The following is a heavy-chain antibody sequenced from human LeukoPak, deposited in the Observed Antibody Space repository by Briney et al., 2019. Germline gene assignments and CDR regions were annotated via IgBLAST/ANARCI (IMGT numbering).Heavy chain of an antibody. Sequence: GGSLRLSCAASGFTFSSYGMHRVRQAPGKGLEWVAVISYDGNNKYYADSVKGRFTISRDNSKNTLYLQMNSLRAEDTAVYYCAKDLQTYKYQLSRTGFYGMDVWGQGTTVTVSS. CDR2: ISYDGNNK. V-gene: IGHV3-30*18. D-gene: IGHD2-2*01. CDR3: AKDLQTYKYQLSRTGFYGMDV. CDR1: GFTFSSYG. J-gene: IGHJ6*02.